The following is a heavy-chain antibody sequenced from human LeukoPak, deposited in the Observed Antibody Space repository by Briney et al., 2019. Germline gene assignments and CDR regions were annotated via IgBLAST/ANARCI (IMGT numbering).Heavy chain of an antibody. Sequence: WGSLRLSCVASGFTISTYWMHWVRQAPGKGLVWVSRINPYGSSTNYADSVKGRFTISRDSARNTVYLQMNSLRADDTAVYYCARGNSGSSGLWDPWGQGTLVTVSS. J-gene: IGHJ5*02. CDR3: ARGNSGSSGLWDP. V-gene: IGHV3-74*01. CDR1: GFTISTYW. D-gene: IGHD1-26*01. CDR2: INPYGSST.